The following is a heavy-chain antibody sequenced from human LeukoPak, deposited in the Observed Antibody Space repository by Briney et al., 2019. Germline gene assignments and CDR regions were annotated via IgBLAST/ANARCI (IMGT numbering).Heavy chain of an antibody. CDR2: INPNSGGT. J-gene: IGHJ4*02. CDR1: GYIFTGYF. V-gene: IGHV1-2*02. CDR3: ARDERYDSSGYPFDY. D-gene: IGHD3-22*01. Sequence: ASVKVSCKASGYIFTGYFMHWVRQAPGQGLEWMGWINPNSGGTNYAQKFQGRVTMTRDTSISTAYMELSRLRPDDTAVYFFARDERYDSSGYPFDYWGQGTLVTVSS.